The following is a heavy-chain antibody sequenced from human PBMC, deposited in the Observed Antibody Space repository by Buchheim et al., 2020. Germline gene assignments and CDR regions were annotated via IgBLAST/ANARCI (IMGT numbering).Heavy chain of an antibody. CDR3: ARIRYSSSSRYFDY. CDR2: IDWDDDK. J-gene: IGHJ4*02. D-gene: IGHD6-6*01. CDR1: GFSLSTRGIC. Sequence: QVTLRESGPALVKPTQTLTLTCTFSGFSLSTRGICVSWIRQPPGKALEWLARIDWDDDKYYSTSLKTRLTIPKDTSKNQLVLKMTNMDSVDTATYYCARIRYSSSSRYFDYWGQGTL. V-gene: IGHV2-70*15.